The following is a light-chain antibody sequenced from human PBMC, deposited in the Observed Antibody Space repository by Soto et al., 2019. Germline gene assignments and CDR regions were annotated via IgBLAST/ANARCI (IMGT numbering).Light chain of an antibody. Sequence: DIQMTQSPSTLSASVGDRVTITCRASQSISSWLAWYQQKPGKAPKLLIFDASILESGVPSRFSGSGSGTEFTLTISSLQPDDFATYYCQQYNSYSGTFGQGTKV. CDR3: QQYNSYSGT. V-gene: IGKV1-5*01. J-gene: IGKJ1*01. CDR1: QSISSW. CDR2: DAS.